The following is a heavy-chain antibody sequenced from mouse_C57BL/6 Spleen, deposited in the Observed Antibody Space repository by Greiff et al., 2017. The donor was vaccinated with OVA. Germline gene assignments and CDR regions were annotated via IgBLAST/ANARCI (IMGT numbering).Heavy chain of an antibody. CDR1: GYTFTSYW. J-gene: IGHJ3*01. V-gene: IGHV1-72*01. CDR3: ASHYGTPFAY. CDR2: IDPNSGGT. D-gene: IGHD1-1*01. Sequence: QVQLQQPGAELVKPGASVKLSCKASGYTFTSYWMHWVKQTPGRGLEWIGSIDPNSGGTKYNEKVKSKATLTVDKPASPAYMQRSSLTAEASAVYYCASHYGTPFAYWGQGTLVTVSA.